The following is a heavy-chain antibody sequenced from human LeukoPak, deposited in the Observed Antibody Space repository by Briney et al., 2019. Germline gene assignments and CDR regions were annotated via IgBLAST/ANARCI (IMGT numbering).Heavy chain of an antibody. CDR1: GYTFTDYY. CDR2: INPKTGVT. J-gene: IGHJ4*02. D-gene: IGHD1-26*01. V-gene: IGHV1-2*02. Sequence: ASVKVSCRASGYTFTDYYLHWVRQAPGHGLEWMGWINPKTGVTKYAQNFQGRVTMTRDTSINTAYMEVSRLRSDDTAVFYCARDLAMYSPDLDYWGQGTLVTVSS. CDR3: ARDLAMYSPDLDY.